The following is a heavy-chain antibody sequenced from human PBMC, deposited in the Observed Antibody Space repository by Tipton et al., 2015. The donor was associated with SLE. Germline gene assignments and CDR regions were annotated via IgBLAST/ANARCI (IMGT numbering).Heavy chain of an antibody. CDR2: VYTTGST. J-gene: IGHJ4*02. V-gene: IGHV4-61*02. Sequence: LRLSCTVSGDSISSGIYYWSWIRQPAGKGLEWIGRVYTTGSTNYNPSLKSRVTISVNTSNNQFSLKLTSVTAADTAVYYCARNYDSSGSFDYWGLGTLVTVSS. CDR1: GDSISSGIYY. D-gene: IGHD3-22*01. CDR3: ARNYDSSGSFDY.